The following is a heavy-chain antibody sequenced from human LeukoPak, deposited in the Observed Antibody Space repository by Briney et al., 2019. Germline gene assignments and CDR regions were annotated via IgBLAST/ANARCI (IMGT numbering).Heavy chain of an antibody. Sequence: GGSLRLSCAASGFTFSSYAMHWVRQAPGKGLEWVAVISYDGSNKYYADSVKGRFTISRDNSKNTLYLQMNSLRAEDTAVYYCARGGSEDSSGYPLMYYWGQGTLVTVSS. D-gene: IGHD3-22*01. CDR3: ARGGSEDSSGYPLMYY. CDR2: ISYDGSNK. CDR1: GFTFSSYA. J-gene: IGHJ4*02. V-gene: IGHV3-30-3*01.